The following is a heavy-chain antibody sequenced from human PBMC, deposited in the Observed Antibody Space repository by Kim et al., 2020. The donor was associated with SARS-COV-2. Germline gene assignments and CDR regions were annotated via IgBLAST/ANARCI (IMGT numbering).Heavy chain of an antibody. CDR3: AKDHAVAGCDH. J-gene: IGHJ4*02. CDR2: IKEDGSKT. Sequence: GGSLRLSCAASGFTFSNYWMSWVRQAPGKGLEWVANIKEDGSKTYYVDSVKGRFTISRDNAKNSLFLQMNYLRVEDTAIYYCAKDHAVAGCDHWGQGALVTVSS. D-gene: IGHD6-19*01. V-gene: IGHV3-7*03. CDR1: GFTFSNYW.